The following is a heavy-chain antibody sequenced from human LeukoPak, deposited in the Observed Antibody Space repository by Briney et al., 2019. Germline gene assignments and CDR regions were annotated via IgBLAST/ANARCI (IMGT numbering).Heavy chain of an antibody. J-gene: IGHJ6*02. Sequence: GGSLRLSCAASGFTFSIYSMSWVRQAPGKGLEWVSYISSSSSTISYADSVKGRFTISRDNAENSLYLQMNSLRAEDTAVYYCAIPPLSGSGSSRPLAGVDVWGQGTTVTVSS. D-gene: IGHD3-10*01. CDR3: AIPPLSGSGSSRPLAGVDV. CDR1: GFTFSIYS. CDR2: ISSSSSTI. V-gene: IGHV3-48*01.